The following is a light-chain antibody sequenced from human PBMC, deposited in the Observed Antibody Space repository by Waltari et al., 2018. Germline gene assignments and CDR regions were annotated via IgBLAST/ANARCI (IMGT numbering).Light chain of an antibody. J-gene: IGLJ1*01. CDR3: SSYTSSSTLYV. CDR2: DVS. V-gene: IGLV2-14*03. Sequence: QSALTQPASVSGSPGQSITISCTGTSSDVGFHNYVSWYQQHPGKAPKLMIYDVSNRPSGVSNRFAGSKSGNTASLTISGLQAEDEADYYCSSYTSSSTLYVFGTGTKVTVL. CDR1: SSDVGFHNY.